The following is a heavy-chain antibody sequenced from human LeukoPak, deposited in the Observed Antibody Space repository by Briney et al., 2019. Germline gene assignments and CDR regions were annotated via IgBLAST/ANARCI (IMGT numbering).Heavy chain of an antibody. CDR2: IKPDGSAE. V-gene: IGHV3-7*03. D-gene: IGHD3-10*01. Sequence: GGSLRLSCGTSGFTFSSNWMSWVRHAPGRGLDWVANIKPDGSAEYYAASVKGRFTVSRDNAKNSLYLQMNSLRAEDTAVYYCARDGGSGSYYIDSWGQGTLVTVSS. CDR3: ARDGGSGSYYIDS. J-gene: IGHJ4*02. CDR1: GFTFSSNW.